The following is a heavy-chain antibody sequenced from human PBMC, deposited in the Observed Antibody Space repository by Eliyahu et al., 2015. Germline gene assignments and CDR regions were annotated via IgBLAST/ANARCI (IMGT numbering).Heavy chain of an antibody. D-gene: IGHD2-8*01. CDR2: IYYSGST. V-gene: IGHV4-39*02. CDR1: GGXISSSSYY. J-gene: IGHJ6*03. CDR3: AREYFETSAAPNYYMDV. Sequence: QLQLQESGPGLVKPSETLSLXXXVSGGXISSSSYYWGWXRXPPGKGLEWIGSIYYSGSTYYNPSLKSRVTISVDTSKNQFSLKLSSVTAADTAVYYCAREYFETSAAPNYYMDVWGKGTTVTVSS.